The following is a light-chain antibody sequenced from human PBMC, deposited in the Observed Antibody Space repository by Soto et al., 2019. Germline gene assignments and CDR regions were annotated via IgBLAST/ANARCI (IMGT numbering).Light chain of an antibody. Sequence: ETVLTKSPCTLALTPRERVTLSCRASQSVTYRYLAWYQQKPGQAPRLLIYAASTRATDIPARFSGSGSGTEFTLTISSLQSEDFSVYYCQQYNSRSPLTFGQGRRLEIK. V-gene: IGKV3-15*01. J-gene: IGKJ5*01. CDR2: AAS. CDR3: QQYNSRSPLT. CDR1: QSVTYRY.